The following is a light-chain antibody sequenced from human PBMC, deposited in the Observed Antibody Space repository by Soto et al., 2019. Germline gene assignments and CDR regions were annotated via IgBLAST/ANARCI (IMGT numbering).Light chain of an antibody. V-gene: IGKV3-15*01. J-gene: IGKJ5*01. CDR3: QQYNDWPPIT. CDR1: QSVSSY. Sequence: EIVLTQSPATLSLSPGERATLSCRASQSVSSYLAWYQQKPGQAPRLLIYDASTRATGFPARFSGSGSGTEFSLTISSLQSEDFAVYYCQQYNDWPPITFGQGTRLEIK. CDR2: DAS.